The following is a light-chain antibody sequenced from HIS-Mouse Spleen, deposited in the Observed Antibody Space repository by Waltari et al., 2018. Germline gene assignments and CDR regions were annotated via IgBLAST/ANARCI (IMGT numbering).Light chain of an antibody. J-gene: IGLJ3*02. CDR3: CSYAGSSTWV. CDR1: SSDFGGYNL. CDR2: EGS. V-gene: IGLV2-23*01. Sequence: QSALTQPASVSGSPGQSVPISCPGTSSDFGGYNLVSWYQQHPGKAPKLMIYEGSKRPSGVSNRFSGSKSGNTASLTISGLQAEDEADYYCCSYAGSSTWVFGGGTKLTVL.